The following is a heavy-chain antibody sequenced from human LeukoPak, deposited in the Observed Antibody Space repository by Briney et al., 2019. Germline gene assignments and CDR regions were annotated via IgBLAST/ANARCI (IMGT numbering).Heavy chain of an antibody. CDR1: GGSISSGSYY. CDR3: ARGGYSSSRRGDANWFDP. D-gene: IGHD6-13*01. CDR2: IYTSGSI. J-gene: IGHJ5*02. Sequence: SETLSLTCTVSGGSISSGSYYWSWIRQPAGKGLEWIGRIYTSGSINYNPSLKSRVTISVDTSKNQFSLKLSSVTAADTAVYYCARGGYSSSRRGDANWFDPWGQGTLVTVSS. V-gene: IGHV4-61*02.